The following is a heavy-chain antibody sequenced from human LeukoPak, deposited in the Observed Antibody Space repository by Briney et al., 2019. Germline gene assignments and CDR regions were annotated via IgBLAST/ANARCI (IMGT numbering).Heavy chain of an antibody. CDR1: GFTFSRYA. Sequence: GGSLRLSCAASGFTFSRYAMSWVRQAPGKGLEWVSGISGSGGSAFYAGSVKGRFTIARDNSKNTLYLQMNSLGVEDTAVYYCAREMTASFFDYWGQGTLVTVSS. J-gene: IGHJ4*02. V-gene: IGHV3-23*01. CDR2: ISGSGGSA. CDR3: AREMTASFFDY. D-gene: IGHD2-21*02.